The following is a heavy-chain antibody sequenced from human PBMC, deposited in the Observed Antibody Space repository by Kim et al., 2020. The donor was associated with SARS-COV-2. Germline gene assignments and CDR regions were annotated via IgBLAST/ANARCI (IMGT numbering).Heavy chain of an antibody. CDR1: GGSFSGYY. Sequence: SETLSLTCAVYGGSFSGYYWSWIRQPPGKGLEWIGEINHSGSTNYNPSLKSRVTISVDTSKNQFSLKLSSVTAADTAVYYCARGRSEPRVGYDILTGFLMVFDYWGQGTLVTVSS. J-gene: IGHJ4*02. CDR2: INHSGST. V-gene: IGHV4-34*01. D-gene: IGHD3-9*01. CDR3: ARGRSEPRVGYDILTGFLMVFDY.